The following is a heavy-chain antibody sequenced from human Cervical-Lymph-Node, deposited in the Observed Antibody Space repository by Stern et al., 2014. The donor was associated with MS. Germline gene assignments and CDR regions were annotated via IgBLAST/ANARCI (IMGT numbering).Heavy chain of an antibody. V-gene: IGHV1-2*02. CDR1: GYTFTAYY. CDR2: INPNTGAT. CDR3: ARGIRYSWNNNAPAFDV. J-gene: IGHJ3*01. Sequence: VQLVESGAEVKKPGASVKVSCKGSGYTFTAYYIQWVRQAPGQGLEWMGWINPNTGATNNAQKFQGRVTMTRDTSISIVYMELSSLTSDDMAVYYCARGIRYSWNNNAPAFDVWGQGTMVTVSS. D-gene: IGHD1/OR15-1a*01.